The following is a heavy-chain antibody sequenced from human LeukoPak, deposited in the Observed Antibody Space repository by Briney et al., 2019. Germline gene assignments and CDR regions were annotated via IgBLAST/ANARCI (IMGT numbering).Heavy chain of an antibody. CDR3: ARVSPQLAIDY. J-gene: IGHJ4*02. CDR1: GGSISSYY. V-gene: IGHV4-59*01. Sequence: SETLSLTCTVSGGSISSYYWSWIRQPPGKGLEWIGYIYYSGSTNYNPSLKSRVTISVDTSKNQFSLKLSSVTAADTAVYYCARVSPQLAIDYWGQGTLVTVSS. D-gene: IGHD6-13*01. CDR2: IYYSGST.